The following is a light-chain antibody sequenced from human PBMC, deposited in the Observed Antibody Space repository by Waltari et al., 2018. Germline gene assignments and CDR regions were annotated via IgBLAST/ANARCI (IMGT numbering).Light chain of an antibody. CDR3: QKYDRLPAT. V-gene: IGKV3-20*01. CDR1: QSVSRF. J-gene: IGKJ1*01. CDR2: GAS. Sequence: DIVLTQSPGTLSFSPGERGTLPCRASQSVSRFLAWYQQKPGQAPRLLIYGASTRATGIPDRFSGSGSGTDFSLTISRLEPEDFAVYYCQKYDRLPATFGQGTKVEIK.